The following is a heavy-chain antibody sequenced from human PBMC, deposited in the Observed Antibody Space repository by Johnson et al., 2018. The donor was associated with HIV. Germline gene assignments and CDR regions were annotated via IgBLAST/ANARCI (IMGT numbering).Heavy chain of an antibody. J-gene: IGHJ3*01. CDR1: GFTFSNAW. Sequence: EVQLVESGGGLVKPGGSLRLSCVASGFTFSNAWMSWVRQAPGKGLEWVGRIKRKTDGGTTDYAAPVKGRFTISRDDSKNTLYLQMNSLRAEDTAVYYCARVGASRFDAFHVWGQGTMVTVSS. CDR3: ARVGASRFDAFHV. V-gene: IGHV3-15*01. D-gene: IGHD3-16*01. CDR2: IKRKTDGGTT.